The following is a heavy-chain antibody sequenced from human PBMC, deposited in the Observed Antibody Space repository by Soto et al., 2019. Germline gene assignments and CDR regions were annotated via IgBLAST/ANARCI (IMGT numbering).Heavy chain of an antibody. V-gene: IGHV5-10-1*01. J-gene: IGHJ3*01. CDR3: ARPASGGSRDAFDV. CDR2: IDPTDSFT. D-gene: IGHD2-15*01. CDR1: GYKFTTFW. Sequence: GESLKISCKASGYKFTTFWLNWVRQTPGKGLEWLGRIDPTDSFTNYSPPFEGHVTISVDRSISTAYLQWNSLQASDTAIYYCARPASGGSRDAFDVWGQGTTVTVAS.